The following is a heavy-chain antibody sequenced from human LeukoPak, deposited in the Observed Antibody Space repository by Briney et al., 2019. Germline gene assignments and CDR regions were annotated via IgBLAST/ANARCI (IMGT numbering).Heavy chain of an antibody. J-gene: IGHJ5*02. Sequence: KSSETLSLTCTVSGGSISSYYWSWIRQPPGKGLEWIGYIYYSGSTNYNPSLKSRVTISVDTSKNQFPLKLSSVTAADTAVYYCARDDPRTAPDPWGQGTLVTVSS. D-gene: IGHD5-18*01. CDR2: IYYSGST. V-gene: IGHV4-59*01. CDR1: GGSISSYY. CDR3: ARDDPRTAPDP.